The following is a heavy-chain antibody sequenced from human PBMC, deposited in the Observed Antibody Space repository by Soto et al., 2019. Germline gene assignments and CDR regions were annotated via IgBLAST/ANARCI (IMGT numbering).Heavy chain of an antibody. V-gene: IGHV3-30*18. J-gene: IGHJ4*02. Sequence: GGSLRLSCQASGFNFDNYGMHWVRQAPGKGLEWVAVITYDGSFQYYADSVKGRFTISRDNSKNTLSLHLNTLNPEDTAVYHCAKDRVGGTFYTPLAFWGQGTLVTV. D-gene: IGHD1-1*01. CDR2: ITYDGSFQ. CDR3: AKDRVGGTFYTPLAF. CDR1: GFNFDNYG.